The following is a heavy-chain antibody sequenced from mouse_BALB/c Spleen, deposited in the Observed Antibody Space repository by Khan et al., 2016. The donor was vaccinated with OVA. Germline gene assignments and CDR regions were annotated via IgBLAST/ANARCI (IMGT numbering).Heavy chain of an antibody. J-gene: IGHJ3*01. CDR2: IYPFNDVT. CDR1: GYTFTSYV. CDR3: AAVGSYYVSFVY. D-gene: IGHD1-1*01. V-gene: IGHV1S136*01. Sequence: VQLQQSGPEVVKPGASVKMSCKASGYTFTSYVMHWVKQKPGQGLEWIGYIYPFNDVTKFNEKFNGKATLTSDKFSSTEYRELSSLDSEDYDGYYGAAVGSYYVSFVYWGQGTLVTVSA.